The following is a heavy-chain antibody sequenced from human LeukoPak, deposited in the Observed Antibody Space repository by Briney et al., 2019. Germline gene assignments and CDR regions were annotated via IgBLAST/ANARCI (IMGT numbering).Heavy chain of an antibody. CDR3: ARQTGAVAAFDY. V-gene: IGHV4-59*02. D-gene: IGHD6-19*01. J-gene: IGHJ4*02. CDR2: LYYSGKT. CDR1: GDSVSSSF. Sequence: SETLSLTCIISGDSVSSSFWSWIRQPPGKGLEWIGYLYYSGKTNYNPSLKSRVTISVDTSKNQFSLKVSSVTAADTAVYYCARQTGAVAAFDYWGQGTLVTVSS.